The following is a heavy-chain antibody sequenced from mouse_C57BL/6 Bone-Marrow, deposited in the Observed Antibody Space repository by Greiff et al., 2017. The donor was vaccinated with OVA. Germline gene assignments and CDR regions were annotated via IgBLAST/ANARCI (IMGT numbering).Heavy chain of an antibody. D-gene: IGHD1-1*02. CDR3: ARYGGLGWYFDV. CDR2: IDPSDSYT. Sequence: QVQLQQPGAELVMPGASVKLSCKASGYTFTSYWMHWVKQRPGQGLEWIGEIDPSDSYTNYNQKFKGKSTLTVDKSSSTAYMQLSSLTSEDSAVYDCARYGGLGWYFDVWGTGTTVTVSS. CDR1: GYTFTSYW. J-gene: IGHJ1*03. V-gene: IGHV1-69*01.